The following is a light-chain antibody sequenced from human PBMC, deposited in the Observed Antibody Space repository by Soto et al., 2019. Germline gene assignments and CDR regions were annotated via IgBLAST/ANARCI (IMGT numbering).Light chain of an antibody. CDR3: SSYTSSSSTRYV. CDR1: SDDIGAYNY. J-gene: IGLJ1*01. V-gene: IGLV2-14*01. Sequence: QSALTQPASVSGSPGQSITISCTGTSDDIGAYNYVSWYQQHPGQAPKLMIYAVSGRPSGVSNRFSGSKSANTASLTISGLQPEDEADYYCSSYTSSSSTRYVFGTGTKVTVL. CDR2: AVS.